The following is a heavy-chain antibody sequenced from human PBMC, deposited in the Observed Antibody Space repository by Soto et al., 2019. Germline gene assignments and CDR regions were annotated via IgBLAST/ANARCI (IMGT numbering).Heavy chain of an antibody. J-gene: IGHJ4*02. CDR1: GGSISSGGYS. CDR3: AKRSSSSTFDY. D-gene: IGHD6-6*01. V-gene: IGHV4-31*11. CDR2: SYYSGST. Sequence: SETLPLTCAVSGGSISSGGYSWSWIRQPPGKGLEWIGYSYYSGSTYYNPSLKSRVTISVDTSKNQFSLKLSSVTAADTAVYYCAKRSSSSTFDYWGQGTLVTVSS.